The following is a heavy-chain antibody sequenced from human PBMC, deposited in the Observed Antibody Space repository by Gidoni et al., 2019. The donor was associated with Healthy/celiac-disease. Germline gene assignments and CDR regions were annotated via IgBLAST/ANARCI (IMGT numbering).Heavy chain of an antibody. CDR3: ASPQPVDKAMAFGY. J-gene: IGHJ4*02. CDR1: AGSFSGYY. V-gene: IGHV4-34*01. D-gene: IGHD5-18*01. Sequence: QAPLHQLGAGLLKPSETISLPRPVYAGSFSGYYWGWIRQPPGKGLEWIGEINHSGSTNYNPSHKSRGNISGDTAKNQYSLKLSSVTAADTAVYYCASPQPVDKAMAFGYWGQGTLVTVSS. CDR2: INHSGST.